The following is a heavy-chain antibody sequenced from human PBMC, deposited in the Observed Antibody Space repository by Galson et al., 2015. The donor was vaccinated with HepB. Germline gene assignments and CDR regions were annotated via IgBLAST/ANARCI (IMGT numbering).Heavy chain of an antibody. CDR2: IVPIFGKI. CDR3: ARDQYHSGGWHHYPFYGMDA. Sequence: SVKVSCKASGGSFSSFVFTWVRQAPGQGLEWLGTIVPIFGKINYAPKFQGRVTLSADKSTRTAYMELSSLTSEDTALYYCARDQYHSGGWHHYPFYGMDAWGQGTTVTVSS. D-gene: IGHD2-15*01. J-gene: IGHJ6*02. V-gene: IGHV1-69*04. CDR1: GGSFSSFV.